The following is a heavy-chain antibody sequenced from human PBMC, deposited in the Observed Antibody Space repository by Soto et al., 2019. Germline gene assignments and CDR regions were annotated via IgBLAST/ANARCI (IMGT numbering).Heavy chain of an antibody. V-gene: IGHV4-30-4*08. CDR3: ARDSPRWLQYHYYGMDV. CDR2: MHYSGTT. J-gene: IGHJ6*02. CDR1: GDSISNGAYY. Sequence: SETLSLTCTVSGDSISNGAYYWSWIRQHPGKGLEWIVYMHYSGTTYYNPSLRSRVTISVDTSKNQFSLKLSSVTAADTAVYYCARDSPRWLQYHYYGMDVWGQGTTVTVSS. D-gene: IGHD5-12*01.